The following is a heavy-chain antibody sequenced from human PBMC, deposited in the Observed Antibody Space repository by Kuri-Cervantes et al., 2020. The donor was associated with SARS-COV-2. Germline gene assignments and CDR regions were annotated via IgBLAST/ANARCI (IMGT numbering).Heavy chain of an antibody. J-gene: IGHJ4*02. Sequence: SQTLSLPRAVSGASINDYNWTWIRPAAGKKLEWIGGIYTSGNTNYNPSLKRRVTMSLVTSTNQFSLKLSSVTAADTAGYYFSGDDKTFGSVLFDYWGQGTLVTVSA. CDR3: SGDDKTFGSVLFDY. CDR2: IYTSGNT. V-gene: IGHV4-4*07. CDR1: GASINDYN. D-gene: IGHD3-3*01.